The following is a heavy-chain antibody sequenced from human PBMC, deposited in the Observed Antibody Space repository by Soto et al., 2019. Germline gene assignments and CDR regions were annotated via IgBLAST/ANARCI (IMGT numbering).Heavy chain of an antibody. D-gene: IGHD3-16*01. J-gene: IGHJ6*02. CDR1: GYIFVNYG. V-gene: IGHV1-18*01. CDR2: ISPYSGTT. Sequence: QVQLVQSGDEVRKPGSSVKVSCKASGYIFVNYGIAWVRQAPGQGLEWMGWISPYSGTTHYASKVQGRLTMTTDISTSTAYMDMGSLTSDDTAVYYWAMVDNYVTPTPQDVWGQGTTVTVSS. CDR3: AMVDNYVTPTPQDV.